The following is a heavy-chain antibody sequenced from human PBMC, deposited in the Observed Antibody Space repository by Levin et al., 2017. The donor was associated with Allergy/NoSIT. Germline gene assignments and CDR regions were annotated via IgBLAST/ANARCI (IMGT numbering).Heavy chain of an antibody. Sequence: GGSLRLSCAASGFTFNNYWMGWVRQAPGKGLEWVANIKEDGSVKYYADSVKGRFTISRDNAKKSQYLEMNSLRAEDTAVYYCASLHYNGFDYWGQGSVVTVSS. J-gene: IGHJ4*02. CDR2: IKEDGSVK. V-gene: IGHV3-7*02. D-gene: IGHD2-8*01. CDR3: ASLHYNGFDY. CDR1: GFTFNNYW.